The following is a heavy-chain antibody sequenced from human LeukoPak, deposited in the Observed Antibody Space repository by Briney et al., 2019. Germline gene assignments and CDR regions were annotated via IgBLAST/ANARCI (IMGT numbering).Heavy chain of an antibody. J-gene: IGHJ3*02. D-gene: IGHD1-14*01. CDR2: IWYDGSNA. CDR1: GFTFSSHA. CDR3: ARRNLDAFDI. V-gene: IGHV3-33*01. Sequence: GGSLRLSCAASGFTFSSHAMHWVRQAPGKGLEWVAVIWYDGSNAQYAASVKGRLTISRDNSKNTLYLQVNSLRAEDTAVYYYARRNLDAFDIWGQGTMVTVSS.